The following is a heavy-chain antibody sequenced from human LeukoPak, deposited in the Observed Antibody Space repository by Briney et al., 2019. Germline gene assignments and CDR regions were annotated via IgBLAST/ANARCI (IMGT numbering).Heavy chain of an antibody. Sequence: PSETLSLTCTVSGGSISSYYWSWIRQPPGKGLEWIGRIYTSGSTNYNPSLKSRVTISVDTSKNQFSLKLSSVTAADTAVYYCASGAYCGGDCYTFDYWGQGTLVTVSS. V-gene: IGHV4-4*08. D-gene: IGHD2-21*01. CDR3: ASGAYCGGDCYTFDY. CDR1: GGSISSYY. J-gene: IGHJ4*02. CDR2: IYTSGST.